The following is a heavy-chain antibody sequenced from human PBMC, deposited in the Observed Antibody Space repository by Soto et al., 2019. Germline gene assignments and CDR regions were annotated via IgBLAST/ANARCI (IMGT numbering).Heavy chain of an antibody. CDR3: AKRYYYDGSGPYGMDV. J-gene: IGHJ6*02. CDR1: GLSFSSDG. Sequence: PGGSLRLSCAASGLSFSSDGMSWVRQAPGKGLEWVSSISASGGSTYYADSVRGRFTISRDNSKNTLYLQMNRLRGEDTAVYYCAKRYYYDGSGPYGMDVWGQGPTVTVSS. CDR2: ISASGGST. V-gene: IGHV3-23*01. D-gene: IGHD3-22*01.